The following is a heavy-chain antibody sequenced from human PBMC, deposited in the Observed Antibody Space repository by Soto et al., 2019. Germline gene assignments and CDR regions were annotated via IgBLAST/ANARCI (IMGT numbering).Heavy chain of an antibody. V-gene: IGHV2-5*02. CDR3: AHSLVRRFDWTPRGDFDY. D-gene: IGHD3-9*01. J-gene: IGHJ4*02. CDR1: GFSLSTSGVG. Sequence: SGPTLVNPTQTLTLTCTFSGFSLSTSGVGVGWIRQPSGKALEWLALIYWDDDKRYSPSLESRLTIAKDASKNLVVLTMTDMDPVDTATYYCAHSLVRRFDWTPRGDFDYWGPGTLVTVAS. CDR2: IYWDDDK.